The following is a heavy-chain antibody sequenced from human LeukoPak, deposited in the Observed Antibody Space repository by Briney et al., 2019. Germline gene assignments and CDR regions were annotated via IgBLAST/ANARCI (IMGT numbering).Heavy chain of an antibody. J-gene: IGHJ5*02. Sequence: SETLSLTCTVSGGSISSYYWSWIRQPAGKGLEWIGRIYTGGSTNYNPSLKSRVTISVDKSKNQFSLKLSSVTAADTAVYYCARDLSGVLDWFDPWGQGTLVTVSS. V-gene: IGHV4-4*07. CDR2: IYTGGST. CDR3: ARDLSGVLDWFDP. D-gene: IGHD3-16*02. CDR1: GGSISSYY.